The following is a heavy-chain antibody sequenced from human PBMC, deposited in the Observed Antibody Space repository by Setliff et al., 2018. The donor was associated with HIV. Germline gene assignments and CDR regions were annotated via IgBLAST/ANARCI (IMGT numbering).Heavy chain of an antibody. Sequence: ASVKVSCKTSDYTFTNYGIYWVRQAPGQGLEWMGWISNYNGNTNYAQKFHGRVTMTTDTSTRTAYMEMRGLTYDDTAVYYCARAAGGNSVENGFDIWGQGTMVTVSS. J-gene: IGHJ3*02. CDR2: ISNYNGNT. CDR1: DYTFTNYG. V-gene: IGHV1-18*01. CDR3: ARAAGGNSVENGFDI. D-gene: IGHD1-26*01.